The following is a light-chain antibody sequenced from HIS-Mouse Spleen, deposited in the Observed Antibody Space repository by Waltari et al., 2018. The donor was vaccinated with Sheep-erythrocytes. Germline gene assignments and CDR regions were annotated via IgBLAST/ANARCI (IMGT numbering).Light chain of an antibody. Sequence: QSALTQPASVSGSPGQSIPISCPGTSSYVGGYNYVSWYQQHPGKAPKLMIYEVSNRPSGVSNRFSGSKSGNTASLTISGLQAEDEADYYCSSYTSSSTLVVFGGGTKLTVL. CDR3: SSYTSSSTLVV. CDR1: SSYVGGYNY. CDR2: EVS. V-gene: IGLV2-14*01. J-gene: IGLJ2*01.